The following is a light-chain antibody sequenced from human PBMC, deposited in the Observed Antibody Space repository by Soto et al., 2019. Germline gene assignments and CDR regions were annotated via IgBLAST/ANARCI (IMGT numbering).Light chain of an antibody. V-gene: IGKV1-5*01. Sequence: DIHMTHSPYTLSASLGDIVTITFRASQCISTWLAWYQQKPVTAPKLLIYDASSLESGVPSRFSGSGSGTEFTLTISSLQPDDYATYYCQQYSSYSRTFGQGTKVDIK. J-gene: IGKJ1*01. CDR3: QQYSSYSRT. CDR1: QCISTW. CDR2: DAS.